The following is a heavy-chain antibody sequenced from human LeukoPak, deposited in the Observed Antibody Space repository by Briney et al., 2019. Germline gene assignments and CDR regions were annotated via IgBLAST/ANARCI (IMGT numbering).Heavy chain of an antibody. D-gene: IGHD3-10*01. Sequence: GGSLRLSCAASGFTFSDSPIHWVRQASGKGLEWVGRTRGKADGSATAYSTSAKGRFIISRDDSMNTAYLQMNGLKAEDTAVYYCTRRYYNSDGFYLTDAFDIWGQGRMVTVSS. CDR3: TRRYYNSDGFYLTDAFDI. J-gene: IGHJ3*02. CDR2: TRGKADGSAT. CDR1: GFTFSDSP. V-gene: IGHV3-73*01.